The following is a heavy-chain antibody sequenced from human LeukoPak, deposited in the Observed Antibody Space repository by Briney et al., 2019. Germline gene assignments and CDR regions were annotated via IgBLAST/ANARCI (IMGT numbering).Heavy chain of an antibody. CDR2: ISSSSTYI. J-gene: IGHJ5*02. Sequence: TGGSLRLSCAASGFTFSSYSMNWVRQAPGKGLEWVSSISSSSTYIYYADSVKGRFTISRDNAKNSLYLQMNSLRAEDTAVYYCARGNDFWSGYCIWFDPWGQGTLVTVSS. CDR1: GFTFSSYS. V-gene: IGHV3-21*01. CDR3: ARGNDFWSGYCIWFDP. D-gene: IGHD3-3*01.